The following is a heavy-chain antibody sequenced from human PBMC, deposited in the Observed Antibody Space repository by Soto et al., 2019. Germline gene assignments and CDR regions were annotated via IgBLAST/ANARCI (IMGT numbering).Heavy chain of an antibody. CDR3: ARDRDWFDP. CDR2: ISAEDGKT. V-gene: IGHV1-18*01. Sequence: GASVKVSCKVSGYTLTELSMHWVRQAPGKGLEWMGGISAEDGKTKYAQKLQGRVTMTTDTSTSTAYMELRSLRSDDTAVYYCARDRDWFDPWGQGTLVTVSS. J-gene: IGHJ5*02. CDR1: GYTLTELS.